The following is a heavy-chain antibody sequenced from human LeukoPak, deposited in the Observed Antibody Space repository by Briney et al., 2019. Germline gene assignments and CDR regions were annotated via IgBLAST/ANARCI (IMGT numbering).Heavy chain of an antibody. CDR3: ARGDSGIAVAGEKGDY. D-gene: IGHD6-19*01. CDR1: GYTFTSYD. CDR2: MNPNSGNT. Sequence: ASVKVSCKASGYTFTSYDINWVRQATGQGLEWMGWMNPNSGNTGYAQKFQGRVTMTRNTSISTAYMELSSLRSEDTAVYHCARGDSGIAVAGEKGDYWGQGTLVTVSS. V-gene: IGHV1-8*01. J-gene: IGHJ4*02.